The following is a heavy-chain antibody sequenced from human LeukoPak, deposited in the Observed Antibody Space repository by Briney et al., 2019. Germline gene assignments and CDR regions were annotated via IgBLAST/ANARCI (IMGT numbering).Heavy chain of an antibody. Sequence: QPGGSLRLSCAASGFMFDDYAMHWVRQAPGKGLEWVSLISADGGSTFYADSVKGRFTISRDNNNNSLSLQMNGLTTEDTAFYYCAREQFSHTSNYFDNWGQGLLVTVSS. CDR3: AREQFSHTSNYFDN. CDR1: GFMFDDYA. CDR2: ISADGGST. D-gene: IGHD5-24*01. V-gene: IGHV3-43*02. J-gene: IGHJ4*02.